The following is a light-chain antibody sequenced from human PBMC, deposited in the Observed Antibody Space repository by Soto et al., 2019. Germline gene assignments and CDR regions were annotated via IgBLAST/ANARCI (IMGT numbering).Light chain of an antibody. V-gene: IGLV1-44*01. J-gene: IGLJ2*01. CDR1: SSNIGSNT. CDR2: SNK. Sequence: QSVLTQPPSASGTPGQRVTISCFGSSSNIGSNTVNWYQQLPGTAPKLVIYSNKQRPSGVPDRFSGSKSGTSASLAISGLQSEDEADYYCVAWDDSLNGYVGFGGGTKVTVL. CDR3: VAWDDSLNGYVG.